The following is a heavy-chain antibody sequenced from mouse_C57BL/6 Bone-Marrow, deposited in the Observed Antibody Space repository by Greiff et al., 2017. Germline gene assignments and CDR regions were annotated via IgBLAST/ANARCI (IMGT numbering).Heavy chain of an antibody. CDR2: IDPSDSYT. CDR3: AREDYWDGEGFDY. Sequence: VQLQQPGAELVMPGASVKLSCKASGYTFTSYWMHWVKQRPGQGLEWIGEIDPSDSYTNYNQKFKGKSTLTVDKSSSTAYMQLSSLTSEDSAVYYCAREDYWDGEGFDYWRQGTTLPVSS. CDR1: GYTFTSYW. J-gene: IGHJ2*01. D-gene: IGHD4-1*01. V-gene: IGHV1-69*01.